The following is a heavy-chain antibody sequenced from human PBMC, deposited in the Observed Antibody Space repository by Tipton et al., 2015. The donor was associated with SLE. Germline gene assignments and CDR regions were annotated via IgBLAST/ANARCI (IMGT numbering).Heavy chain of an antibody. Sequence: LRLSCSLSGGSISTTTYYLGWIRQPPGRGLEWIGSMYYNGRTYYNPSLESRITISGDTAKNQFSLTLSSVTAADTAAYYCARLLSYGKSSNAFDIWGQGTMVTVSS. V-gene: IGHV4-39*07. J-gene: IGHJ3*02. D-gene: IGHD2-21*01. CDR3: ARLLSYGKSSNAFDI. CDR2: MYYNGRT. CDR1: GGSISTTTYY.